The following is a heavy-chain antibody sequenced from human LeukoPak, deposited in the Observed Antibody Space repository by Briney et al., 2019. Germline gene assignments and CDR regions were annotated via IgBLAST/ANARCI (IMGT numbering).Heavy chain of an antibody. V-gene: IGHV3-7*01. D-gene: IGHD3-16*01. CDR2: IKQDGSEK. Sequence: GGSLRLSCAASGFTFSSYWMSWVRQAPGKGLEWVANIKQDGSEKYYVDSVKGRFTISRDNAKNSLYLQMNSLRAEDTAVYYCARPQGDYYYYYGMDVWGQGTTVTVSS. CDR3: ARPQGDYYYYYGMDV. CDR1: GFTFSSYW. J-gene: IGHJ6*02.